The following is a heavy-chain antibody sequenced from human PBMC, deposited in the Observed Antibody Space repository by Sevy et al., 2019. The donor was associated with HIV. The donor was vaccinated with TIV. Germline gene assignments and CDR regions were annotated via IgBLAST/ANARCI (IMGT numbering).Heavy chain of an antibody. V-gene: IGHV3-15*07. J-gene: IGHJ3*02. CDR1: GFTFSNAW. CDR2: IKSKTDGGTT. CDR3: TTADPRDPDAFDI. Sequence: GGSLRLSCAASGFTFSNAWMNWVRQAPGKGLEWVGRIKSKTDGGTTDYAAPVKGRFTISRDDSKNTLYLQMNSLKTEDTAVYYCTTADPRDPDAFDIWGQGTMVTVSS.